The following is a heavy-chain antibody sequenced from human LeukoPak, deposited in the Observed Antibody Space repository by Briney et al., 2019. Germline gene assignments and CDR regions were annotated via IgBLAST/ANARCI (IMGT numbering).Heavy chain of an antibody. Sequence: GGSLRLSCAASGFTFSSYAMSWVRQAPGKGLEWVSAISGSGGSTYYADSVKGRFTISRDNSKNTLYLQLSSLRAEDTAAYYCARDYSSVPEYWGQGTLVTVSS. V-gene: IGHV3-23*01. D-gene: IGHD6-19*01. CDR3: ARDYSSVPEY. CDR1: GFTFSSYA. J-gene: IGHJ4*02. CDR2: ISGSGGST.